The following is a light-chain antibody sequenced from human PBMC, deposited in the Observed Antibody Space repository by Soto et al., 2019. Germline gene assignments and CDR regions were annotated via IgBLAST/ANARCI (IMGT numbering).Light chain of an antibody. CDR1: QSISSW. Sequence: DIQMTQSPSTLSASVGDRVTITCRASQSISSWLTWYQQKPGKAPKVLIYKASSLQSGVPSRFSGSGYGTDFTLTISSLQPDDFATYYCLQYHSYPYTFGQGTKLEIK. J-gene: IGKJ2*01. CDR3: LQYHSYPYT. CDR2: KAS. V-gene: IGKV1-5*03.